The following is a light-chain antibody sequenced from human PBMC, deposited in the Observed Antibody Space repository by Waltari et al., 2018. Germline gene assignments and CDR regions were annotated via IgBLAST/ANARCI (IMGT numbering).Light chain of an antibody. Sequence: QSVLTQPPSVSAAPGQKVTISCSGSSSNIGNNYVSWYQQPPGTAPKLLIYENNKRPSGIPDRFSGSKSGTSATLGITGLQTGDEADYYCGTWDSSLSAAVFGGGTQLTVL. CDR1: SSNIGNNY. CDR3: GTWDSSLSAAV. J-gene: IGLJ7*01. CDR2: ENN. V-gene: IGLV1-51*02.